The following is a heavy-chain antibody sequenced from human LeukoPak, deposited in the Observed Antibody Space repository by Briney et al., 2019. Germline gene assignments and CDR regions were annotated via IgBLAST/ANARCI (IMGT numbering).Heavy chain of an antibody. D-gene: IGHD5-18*01. CDR1: GFTFSSYS. V-gene: IGHV3-21*01. J-gene: IGHJ1*01. CDR3: ARDPYTYGLGANFQN. Sequence: GGSLRLSCAASGFTFSSYSLNWVRQAPGNGLEWVSYISSSSGYIYYADSVKGRFTISRDNAKMYLQMNSLRAEDTAVYYCARDPYTYGLGANFQNWGQGTLVTVSS. CDR2: ISSSSGYI.